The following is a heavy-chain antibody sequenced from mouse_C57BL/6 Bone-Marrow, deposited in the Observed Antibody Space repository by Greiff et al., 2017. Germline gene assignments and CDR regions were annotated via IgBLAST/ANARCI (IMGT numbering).Heavy chain of an antibody. Sequence: VQLQQPGPELVKPGASVKLSCKASGYTFTSSWMHWVKQRPGQGLEWIGNINPSNGGTNYNEKFKSKATLTVDKSSSTAYMQLSSLTSEDSAVYYCARWGLRSVATGFAYWGQGTRVTVSA. CDR1: GYTFTSSW. CDR3: ARWGLRSVATGFAY. D-gene: IGHD1-1*01. V-gene: IGHV1-53*01. CDR2: INPSNGGT. J-gene: IGHJ3*01.